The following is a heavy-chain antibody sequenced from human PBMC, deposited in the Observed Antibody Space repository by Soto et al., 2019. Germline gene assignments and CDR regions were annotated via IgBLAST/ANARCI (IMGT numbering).Heavy chain of an antibody. CDR1: GGSISSYY. J-gene: IGHJ4*02. CDR2: IYYSGST. V-gene: IGHV4-59*01. CDR3: ARRGYSYGYDY. Sequence: SETLSLTCTVSGGSISSYYWSWIRQPPGKGLEWIGYIYYSGSTNYNPSLKSRVTISVDTSKNQFSLRLSSVTAADTAVYYCARRGYSYGYDYWGQGTLVTVSS. D-gene: IGHD5-18*01.